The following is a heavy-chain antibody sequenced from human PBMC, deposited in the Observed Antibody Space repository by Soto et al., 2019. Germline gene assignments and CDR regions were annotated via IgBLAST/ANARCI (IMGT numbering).Heavy chain of an antibody. Sequence: RASVKVSCKASGYTFTGYYMHWVRQAPGQGLEWMGWINPNSGGTNYAQKFQGRVTMTRDTSISTAYMELSRLTPDDTAVYYCASDAVTGTAGLDFWGQGTQVTVSS. CDR2: INPNSGGT. D-gene: IGHD6-19*01. CDR1: GYTFTGYY. CDR3: ASDAVTGTAGLDF. J-gene: IGHJ4*02. V-gene: IGHV1-2*02.